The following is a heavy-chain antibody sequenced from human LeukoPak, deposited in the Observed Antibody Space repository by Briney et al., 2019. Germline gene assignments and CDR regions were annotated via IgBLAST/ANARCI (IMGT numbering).Heavy chain of an antibody. D-gene: IGHD1-26*01. CDR1: GYTFTGYY. J-gene: IGHJ6*04. CDR3: ARGLTLYSGSYYPQDV. V-gene: IGHV1-2*02. CDR2: INPNSGGT. Sequence: ASVKVSCKASGYTFTGYYMYWVRQAPGQGLEWVGWINPNSGGTNYAQKFQGRVTMTTDTSIGTAYMELSRLIPDDTAVYYCARGLTLYSGSYYPQDVWGKGTTVTVSS.